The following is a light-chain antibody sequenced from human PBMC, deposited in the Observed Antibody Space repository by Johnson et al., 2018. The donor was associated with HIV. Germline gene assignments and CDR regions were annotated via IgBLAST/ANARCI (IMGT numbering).Light chain of an antibody. CDR2: DNN. CDR3: GTWDSSLSPHYV. CDR1: SSNIGNNY. V-gene: IGLV1-51*01. J-gene: IGLJ1*01. Sequence: QLVLTQPPSVSAAPGQKVTISCSGSSSNIGNNYVSWYQQLPGTAPKVLIYDNNKRPSGIPDRFSASESGTSATLGITGLQTGDEADYYCGTWDSSLSPHYVCGTGTKVTVL.